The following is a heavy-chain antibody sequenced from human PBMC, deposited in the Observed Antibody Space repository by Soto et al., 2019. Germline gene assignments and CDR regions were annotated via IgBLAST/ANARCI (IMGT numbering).Heavy chain of an antibody. CDR3: ARDPGISSGWYYFDY. V-gene: IGHV3-7*05. CDR1: GFTFSNHW. J-gene: IGHJ4*02. Sequence: EVHLVESGGGLVQSGGSLRLSCAASGFTFSNHWMTWVRQAPGKGLEWVASVKQDGSEIYYGDSVKGRFTISRDNAKNSLFLQLNSLRAEDTAMYYYARDPGISSGWYYFDYWGQRTLVTVSS. CDR2: VKQDGSEI. D-gene: IGHD6-19*01.